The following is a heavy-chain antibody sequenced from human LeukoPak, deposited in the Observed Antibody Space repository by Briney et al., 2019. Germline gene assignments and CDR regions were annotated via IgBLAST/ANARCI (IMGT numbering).Heavy chain of an antibody. J-gene: IGHJ3*02. CDR3: ASQLFYYDTSGYYLEAFDI. CDR2: ISHSGST. D-gene: IGHD3-22*01. CDR1: GGSFSGYY. V-gene: IGHV4-59*08. Sequence: PSETLSLTCAVYGGSFSGYYWSWIRQPPGKGLEWIGYISHSGSTNYNPSLKSRVTISLDTSKSQFSLKLSSLTAADTAVYYCASQLFYYDTSGYYLEAFDIWGQGTLVTVSS.